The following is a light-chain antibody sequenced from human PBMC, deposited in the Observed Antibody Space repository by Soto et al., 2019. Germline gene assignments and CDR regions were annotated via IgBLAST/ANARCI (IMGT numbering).Light chain of an antibody. J-gene: IGLJ3*02. CDR1: NIGSKS. V-gene: IGLV3-21*02. Sequence: YVMTQPPSVSVAPGQTAKISCGGNNIGSKSVHWYQQKPGQAPVLVIYDDSDRPSGIPERFSGSNSGNTATVTISSVEAGDEADYYCLVWDNVSDHWVFGGGTKLTVL. CDR3: LVWDNVSDHWV. CDR2: DDS.